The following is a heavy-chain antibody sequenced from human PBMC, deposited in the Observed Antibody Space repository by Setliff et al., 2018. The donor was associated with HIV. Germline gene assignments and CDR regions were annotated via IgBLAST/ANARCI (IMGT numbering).Heavy chain of an antibody. CDR1: GFIFDDYA. CDR3: AKTTGSVLGTYYFDY. D-gene: IGHD1-1*01. CDR2: IDWSGDKT. V-gene: IGHV3-43D*03. J-gene: IGHJ4*02. Sequence: PGGSLRLSCAASGFIFDDYAMYWVRQAPGKNLEWVSLIDWSGDKTYYADSVNGRFTISRDNSKETLFLQMQSLRPEDTALYYCAKTTGSVLGTYYFDYWGQGTLVTVSS.